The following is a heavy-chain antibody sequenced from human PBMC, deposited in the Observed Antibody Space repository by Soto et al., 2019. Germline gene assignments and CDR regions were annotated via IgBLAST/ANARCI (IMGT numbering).Heavy chain of an antibody. D-gene: IGHD6-19*01. CDR1: GDTVTKYG. CDR2: ISFYNGHT. V-gene: IGHV1-18*01. J-gene: IGHJ4*02. CDR3: ASATSIAVAGKET. Sequence: QVQLVQSGGEVKKPGASVKVSCKASGDTVTKYGISWVRQAPGQGLEWLGWISFYNGHTNYALKFQDRITFTTDTSTRTASMELRSLTSDDPAVYYCASATSIAVAGKETWGQGTLVTVSS.